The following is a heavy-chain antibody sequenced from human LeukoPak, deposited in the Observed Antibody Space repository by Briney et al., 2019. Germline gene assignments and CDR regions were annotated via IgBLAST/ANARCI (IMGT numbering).Heavy chain of an antibody. V-gene: IGHV4-59*01. J-gene: IGHJ5*02. CDR2: IYYSGST. CDR3: ARALHSSSWWDNWFDP. CDR1: GVSISSYY. D-gene: IGHD6-13*01. Sequence: SETLSLTCTVSGVSISSYYWSWIRQPPGKGLEWIGYIYYSGSTNYNPSLKSRVTISVDTSKNLFSLKLSSVTAADTAVYYCARALHSSSWWDNWFDPWGQGTLVTVSS.